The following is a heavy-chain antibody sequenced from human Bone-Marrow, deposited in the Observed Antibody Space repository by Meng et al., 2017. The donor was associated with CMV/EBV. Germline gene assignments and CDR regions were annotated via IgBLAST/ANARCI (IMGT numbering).Heavy chain of an antibody. Sequence: SVKVSCKASGYTFTSYDINWVRQATGQGLEWMGWMNPIFGTANYAQKFQGRVTITTDESTSTAYMELSSLRSEDTAVYYCARGVAVADYYYGMDVWGQGTTVTVSS. CDR2: MNPIFGTA. CDR3: ARGVAVADYYYGMDV. CDR1: GYTFTSYD. V-gene: IGHV1-69*05. D-gene: IGHD6-19*01. J-gene: IGHJ6*02.